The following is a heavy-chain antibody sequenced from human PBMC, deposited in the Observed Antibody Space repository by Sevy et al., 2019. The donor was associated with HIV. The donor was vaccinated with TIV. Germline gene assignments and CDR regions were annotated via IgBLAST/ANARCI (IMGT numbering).Heavy chain of an antibody. CDR3: ARHRAYCSDGMCYSPWYFDL. Sequence: SETLSLTCMVSGGSISGSTYYWGWVRQPPGKGPEWIGSNYYSGSTYYNPSLKSRVSISVDTSKNQFSLKLTSVTAADTAVYYCARHRAYCSDGMCYSPWYFDLWGRRTLVTVSS. D-gene: IGHD2-15*01. V-gene: IGHV4-39*01. J-gene: IGHJ2*01. CDR2: NYYSGST. CDR1: GGSISGSTYY.